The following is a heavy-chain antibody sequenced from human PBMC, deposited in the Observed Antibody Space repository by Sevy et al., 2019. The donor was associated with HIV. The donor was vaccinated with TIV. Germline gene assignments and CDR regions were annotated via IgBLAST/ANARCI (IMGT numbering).Heavy chain of an antibody. V-gene: IGHV3-13*01. CDR3: ARGGSDAFDI. Sequence: GGSLRLSCAASGFTFSSYDMHWVRQASGKGLEWVSAIGTVGDTFYPDSVKGRFTISRENAKNSLYLQMNSLRAGDTAVYYCARGGSDAFDIWGQGTMVTVSS. CDR1: GFTFSSYD. J-gene: IGHJ3*02. CDR2: IGTVGDT. D-gene: IGHD1-1*01.